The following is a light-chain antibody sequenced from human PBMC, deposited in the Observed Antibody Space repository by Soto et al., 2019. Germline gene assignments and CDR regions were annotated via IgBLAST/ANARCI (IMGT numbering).Light chain of an antibody. CDR3: QRYDSYPRP. V-gene: IGKV1-16*02. CDR1: QDISTF. CDR2: GAS. J-gene: IGKJ4*01. Sequence: DIQMTQSPSSLSASVGDRVTITCRASQDISTFLAWLQQKPGKAPKSLIYGASNLHSGLPSNFSGSGSGTDFTRAMSSLKREDGAAYHCQRYDSYPRPFGGGTDVEL.